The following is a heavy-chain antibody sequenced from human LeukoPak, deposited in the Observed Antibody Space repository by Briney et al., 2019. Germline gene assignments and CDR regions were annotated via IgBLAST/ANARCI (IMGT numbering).Heavy chain of an antibody. CDR2: IPTDETPT. D-gene: IGHD3-10*01. CDR1: GFLLSNLV. V-gene: IGHV3-74*01. CDR3: ARDHYFKIDY. Sequence: GGPLTLSCAASGFLLSNLVMHWVRPPPGKGLVWVSRIPTDETPTNYADSVQGRFTISRDNAKNTLYLQMNNLRAEDTAVYYCARDHYFKIDYWGQGTLVSVSS. J-gene: IGHJ4*02.